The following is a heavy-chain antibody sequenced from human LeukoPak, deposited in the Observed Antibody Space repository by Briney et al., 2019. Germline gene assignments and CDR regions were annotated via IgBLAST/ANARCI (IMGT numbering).Heavy chain of an antibody. CDR2: ISSSSTYI. Sequence: GGSLRLSCAASGFTLSSYNMNWVRQAPGKGLEWVSFISSSSTYIYYADSVKGRFTISRDNAKNPLYLQMNSLRAEDTAVYYCARASYNYGMDVWGQGTTVTVSS. J-gene: IGHJ6*02. V-gene: IGHV3-21*01. CDR3: ARASYNYGMDV. CDR1: GFTLSSYN.